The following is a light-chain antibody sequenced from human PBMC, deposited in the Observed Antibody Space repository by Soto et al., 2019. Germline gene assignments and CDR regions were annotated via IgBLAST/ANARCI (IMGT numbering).Light chain of an antibody. Sequence: QSVLTQPASVSGSPGQSITISCTGTSSDVGGFNYVSWYQQHPGKTPKLLIYEVRLRPTGVSDRFSGSKSGNTASLTISGLRGEDEADYYCSSYTISRIYVFGPGPKVTAL. V-gene: IGLV2-14*01. CDR1: SSDVGGFNY. CDR2: EVR. CDR3: SSYTISRIYV. J-gene: IGLJ1*01.